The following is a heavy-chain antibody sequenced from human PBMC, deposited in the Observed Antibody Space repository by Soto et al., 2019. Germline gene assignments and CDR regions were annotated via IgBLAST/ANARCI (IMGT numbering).Heavy chain of an antibody. CDR3: ARDEDYAPFACY. CDR1: GYTFTSYG. CDR2: ISAYNGNT. Sequence: QVQLVQSGAEVKKPGASVKVSCKASGYTFTSYGISWVRQAPGQGLEWMGWISAYNGNTNYAQKLQGRVTMTKDTSTSTANMGMRNLGSDDTTVYYCARDEDYAPFACYWGQGTLVTVSS. J-gene: IGHJ4*02. D-gene: IGHD4-17*01. V-gene: IGHV1-18*01.